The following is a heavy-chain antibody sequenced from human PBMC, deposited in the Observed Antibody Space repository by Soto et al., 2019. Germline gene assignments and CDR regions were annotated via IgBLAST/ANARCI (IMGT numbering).Heavy chain of an antibody. Sequence: ASETLSLTCAVYGGSFSGYYWSWIRQPPGKGLEWIGEINHSGSTNYNPSLKSRVTISVDTSKNQFSLKLSSVTAADTAVYYCARGVRLYSSGWYVYYYGMDVWGQGTTVT. D-gene: IGHD6-19*01. CDR3: ARGVRLYSSGWYVYYYGMDV. CDR2: INHSGST. CDR1: GGSFSGYY. V-gene: IGHV4-34*01. J-gene: IGHJ6*02.